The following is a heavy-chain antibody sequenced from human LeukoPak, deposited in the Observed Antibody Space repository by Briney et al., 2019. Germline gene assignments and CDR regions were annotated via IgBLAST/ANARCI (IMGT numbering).Heavy chain of an antibody. D-gene: IGHD6-19*01. J-gene: IGHJ3*02. Sequence: SETLSLTCTVSGDSISSYYWSWIRQPAGKGLEWIGRIYTSGSTNYNPSLKSRVTISVDTSKNQFSLKLSSVTAADTAVYYCARTIREQWLDDAFDIWGQGTMVTVSS. CDR1: GDSISSYY. CDR3: ARTIREQWLDDAFDI. V-gene: IGHV4-4*07. CDR2: IYTSGST.